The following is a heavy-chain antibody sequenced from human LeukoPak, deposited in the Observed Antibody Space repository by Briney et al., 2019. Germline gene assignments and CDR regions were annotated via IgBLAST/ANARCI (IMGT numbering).Heavy chain of an antibody. D-gene: IGHD6-6*01. J-gene: IGHJ4*02. V-gene: IGHV3-74*01. CDR3: ARGPNSNWSGLDF. CDR1: GFSFSGHW. Sequence: GGSLRLSCTASGFSFSGHWMHWARQLPGKGLVWVSRISPTGSTTSYADSVKGRFTVSKDNAKNTLYLQVNNRRAEDTAVYYCARGPNSNWSGLDFWGQGTLLTVSS. CDR2: ISPTGSTT.